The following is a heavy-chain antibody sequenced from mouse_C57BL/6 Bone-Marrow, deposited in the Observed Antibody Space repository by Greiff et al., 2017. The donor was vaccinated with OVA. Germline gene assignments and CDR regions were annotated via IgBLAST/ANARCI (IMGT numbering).Heavy chain of an antibody. V-gene: IGHV2-3*01. CDR1: GFSFTSYG. CDR2: IWGDGST. J-gene: IGHJ4*01. Sequence: VKLVESGPGLVAPSQCLSITCTASGFSFTSYGVSWVRQPPGKGLEWLGVIWGDGSTNYHSALIYRLSISNDNSKSQVFLKLNSLQTEDTATYYCAKPTDGRAMDYWGQGTSVTVSS. CDR3: AKPTDGRAMDY.